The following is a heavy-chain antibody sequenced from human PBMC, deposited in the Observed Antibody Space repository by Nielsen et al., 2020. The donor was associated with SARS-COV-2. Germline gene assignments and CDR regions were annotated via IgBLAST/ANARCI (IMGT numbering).Heavy chain of an antibody. CDR2: ISGFNGNT. CDR3: ARWRTYGNGWDF. D-gene: IGHD6-19*01. J-gene: IGHJ4*02. V-gene: IGHV1-18*01. CDR1: GYTFSNFG. Sequence: ASVKVSCKASGYTFSNFGLSWVRQAPGRGLEWIGWISGFNGNTNYLQKFKGRVTMTTHSSTGTVYMELRSLRADDTVIYYCARWRTYGNGWDFWGQGTLVTVS.